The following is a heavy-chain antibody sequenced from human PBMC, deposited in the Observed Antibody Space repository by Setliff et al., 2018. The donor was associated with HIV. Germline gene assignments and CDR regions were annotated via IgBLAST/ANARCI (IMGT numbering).Heavy chain of an antibody. J-gene: IGHJ5*02. CDR1: GYTFTSYG. D-gene: IGHD3-22*01. V-gene: IGHV1-18*01. CDR2: ISAYNGNT. Sequence: VKVSCKASGYTFTSYGISWVRQAPGQGLEWMGWISAYNGNTNYAQKLQGRVTMTTDTSTSTAYMQLRSLRSDDTAVYYCASRVYYYDSSGYLREEGFDPWGQGTLVTVSS. CDR3: ASRVYYYDSSGYLREEGFDP.